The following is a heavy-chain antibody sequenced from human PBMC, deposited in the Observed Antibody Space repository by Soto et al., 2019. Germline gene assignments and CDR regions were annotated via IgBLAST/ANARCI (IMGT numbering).Heavy chain of an antibody. CDR1: GFTFSSYA. V-gene: IGHV3-23*01. CDR2: ISGSGGST. Sequence: GGSLRLSCAASGFTFSSYAMSWVRQAPGKGLEWVSAISGSGGSTYYADSVKGRFTISRDNSKNTLYLQMNSLRAEDTAVYYCAKVPGYYYDSSGYYYFDYWGQGTLVTVSS. D-gene: IGHD3-22*01. CDR3: AKVPGYYYDSSGYYYFDY. J-gene: IGHJ4*02.